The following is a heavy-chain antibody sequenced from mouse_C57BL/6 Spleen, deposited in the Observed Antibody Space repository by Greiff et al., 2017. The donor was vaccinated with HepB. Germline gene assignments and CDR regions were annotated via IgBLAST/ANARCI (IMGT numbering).Heavy chain of an antibody. J-gene: IGHJ2*01. D-gene: IGHD2-1*01. CDR2: IYPGDGDT. Sequence: VKLQQSGPELVKPGASVKISCKASGYAFSSSWMNWVKQRPGKGLEWIGRIYPGDGDTNYNGKFKGKATLTADKSSSTAYMQLSSLTSEDSAVYFCWSTTPGDYWGQGTTLTVSS. CDR1: GYAFSSSW. V-gene: IGHV1-82*01. CDR3: WSTTPGDY.